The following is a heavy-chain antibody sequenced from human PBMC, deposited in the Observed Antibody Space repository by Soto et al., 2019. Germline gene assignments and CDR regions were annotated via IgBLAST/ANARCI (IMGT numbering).Heavy chain of an antibody. CDR1: GYTFTSYY. CDR3: ACVFARITMVWGVIIDYYGMDV. V-gene: IGHV1-46*01. Sequence: ASVKVSCKASGYTFTSYYIHWVRQAPGQGLEWMGVINPSCGSTNYAQKFQGRVTMTTDTSTSTVYMELSSLRSEDTAVYYCACVFARITMVWGVIIDYYGMDVWGQGTTVTVSS. D-gene: IGHD3-10*01. CDR2: INPSCGST. J-gene: IGHJ6*02.